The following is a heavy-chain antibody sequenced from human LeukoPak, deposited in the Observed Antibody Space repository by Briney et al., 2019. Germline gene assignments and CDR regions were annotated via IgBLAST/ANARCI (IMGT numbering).Heavy chain of an antibody. CDR1: GFTFSSYW. CDR2: IKQDGIEI. Sequence: PGGSLRLSCAASGFTFSSYWMTWVRQTPGKGLEWVANIKQDGIEIYYVDSVKGRFTISRDNAKNSLYMQMNSLRAEGTAVYYCARVGEFLRSPYYYMDVWGTGTTVTVSS. J-gene: IGHJ6*03. CDR3: ARVGEFLRSPYYYMDV. D-gene: IGHD3-3*01. V-gene: IGHV3-7*01.